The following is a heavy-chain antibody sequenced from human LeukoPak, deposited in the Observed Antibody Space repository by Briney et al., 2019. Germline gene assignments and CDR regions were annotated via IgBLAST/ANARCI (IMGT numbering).Heavy chain of an antibody. V-gene: IGHV1-2*06. Sequence: ASVKVSCKASGYTFTDHYMHWVRQAPGQGLEWMRRINPNSGGADYAQKFQGRVTMTRDTSISTAYLELSRLRSDDTAVYYCARGDKVHYDSNGLDYWGQGTLVTVSS. D-gene: IGHD3-22*01. J-gene: IGHJ4*02. CDR3: ARGDKVHYDSNGLDY. CDR1: GYTFTDHY. CDR2: INPNSGGA.